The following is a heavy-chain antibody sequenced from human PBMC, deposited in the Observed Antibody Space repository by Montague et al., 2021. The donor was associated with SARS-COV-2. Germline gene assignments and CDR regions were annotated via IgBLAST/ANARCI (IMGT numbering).Heavy chain of an antibody. CDR2: IYYSGST. CDR3: ARDTRITMIVVVQGYGMDV. CDR1: GGSISSSSYY. V-gene: IGHV4-39*07. Sequence: SETLHLTCTVSGGSISSSSYYWGWIRQPPGKGLEWIGSIYYSGSTYYNPSLKSRVTISVDTSKNQFSLKLSSVTAADTAVYYCARDTRITMIVVVQGYGMDVWGQGTTVTVSS. D-gene: IGHD3-22*01. J-gene: IGHJ6*02.